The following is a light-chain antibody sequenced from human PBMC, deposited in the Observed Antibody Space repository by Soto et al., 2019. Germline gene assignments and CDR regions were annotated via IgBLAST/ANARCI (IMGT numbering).Light chain of an antibody. J-gene: IGKJ1*01. CDR3: QQYGSSPWT. CDR2: GAY. V-gene: IGKV3-20*01. Sequence: ETVLTQSPGTLSLSPGERATLSCRASQTIRSNYLAWYRQTPGQAPRLLIYGAYNRATGIADRFSGSGSGTDFTLIISRLAPEDFALYYCQQYGSSPWTFGQGTKVEIK. CDR1: QTIRSNY.